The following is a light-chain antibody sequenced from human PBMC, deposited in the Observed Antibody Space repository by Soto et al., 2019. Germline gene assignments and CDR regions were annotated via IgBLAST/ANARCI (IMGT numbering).Light chain of an antibody. J-gene: IGKJ1*01. Sequence: EIVMTQSPATLSVSPGERATLSCRASQSVSSNLAWYQQKPGQAPRLLIYGPSARATGIPARFSGSGSGTEFTLTISSLQTEHFAVYYCQQYNNWPRTFGQGTKVDIK. CDR1: QSVSSN. CDR3: QQYNNWPRT. V-gene: IGKV3-15*01. CDR2: GPS.